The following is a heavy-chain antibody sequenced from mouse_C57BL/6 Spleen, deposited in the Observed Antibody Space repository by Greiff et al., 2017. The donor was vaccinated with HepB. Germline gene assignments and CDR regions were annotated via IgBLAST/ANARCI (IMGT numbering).Heavy chain of an antibody. D-gene: IGHD3-2*02. V-gene: IGHV1-50*01. CDR1: GYTFTSYW. CDR3: ARFSSGYVWFAY. J-gene: IGHJ3*01. CDR2: IDPSDSYT. Sequence: QVQLKQPGAELVKPGASVKLSCKASGYTFTSYWMQWVKQRPGQGLEWIGEIDPSDSYTNYNQKFKGKATLTVDTSSSTAYMQLSSLTSEDSAVYYCARFSSGYVWFAYWGQGPLVTVSA.